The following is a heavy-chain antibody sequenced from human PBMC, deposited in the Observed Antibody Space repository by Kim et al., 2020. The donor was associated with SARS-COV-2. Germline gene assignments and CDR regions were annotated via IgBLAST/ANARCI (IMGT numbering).Heavy chain of an antibody. CDR1: GFTVSSYA. CDR3: ARDLRSGWTKRTLDY. D-gene: IGHD6-19*01. CDR2: ISSDGSNT. Sequence: GGSLRLSCAASGFTVSSYAMHWVRQAPGKGLEWVAVISSDGSNTNYADSVKGRFTISRDSSKNTLYLQMNSLKTEDTAVYYCARDLRSGWTKRTLDYWGQGTLVTVSS. J-gene: IGHJ4*02. V-gene: IGHV3-30*04.